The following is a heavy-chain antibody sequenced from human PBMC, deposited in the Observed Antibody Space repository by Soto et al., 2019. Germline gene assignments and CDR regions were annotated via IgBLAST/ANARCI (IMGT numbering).Heavy chain of an antibody. D-gene: IGHD6-19*01. CDR3: AQTLGLAVAGPGRFDL. Sequence: QVQLVQSGAEVKKPGSSVKVSCKASGGTFSSYAISWVRQAPVQGLEWMGGIIPIFGRANYAQKFQGRVTITAAASTSTAYMELSSLRSEDTAVYYCAQTLGLAVAGPGRFDLWGRGTLVTVSS. V-gene: IGHV1-69*12. CDR1: GGTFSSYA. CDR2: IIPIFGRA. J-gene: IGHJ2*01.